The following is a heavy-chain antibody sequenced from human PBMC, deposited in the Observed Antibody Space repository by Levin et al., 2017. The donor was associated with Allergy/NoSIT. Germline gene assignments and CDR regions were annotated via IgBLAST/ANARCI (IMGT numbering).Heavy chain of an antibody. CDR1: GFTFSSYS. CDR3: ARVAFHSLVPAAMHWFDP. V-gene: IGHV3-21*01. Sequence: PGGSLRLSCAASGFTFSSYSMNWVRQAPGKGLEWVSSISSSSSYIYYADSVKGRFTISRDNAKNSLYLQMNSLRAEDTAVYYCARVAFHSLVPAAMHWFDPWGQGTLVTVSS. CDR2: ISSSSSYI. J-gene: IGHJ5*02. D-gene: IGHD2-2*01.